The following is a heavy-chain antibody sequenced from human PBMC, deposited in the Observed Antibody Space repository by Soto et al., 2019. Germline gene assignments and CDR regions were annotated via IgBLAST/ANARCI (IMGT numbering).Heavy chain of an antibody. CDR1: GFTFSSYG. CDR3: ASLLYCSSTSCSGDY. V-gene: IGHV3-33*01. D-gene: IGHD2-2*01. J-gene: IGHJ4*02. Sequence: QVQLVESGGGVVQPGRSLRLSCAASGFTFSSYGMHWVRQAPGKGLEWVAVIWYDGSNKYYADAVKGRFTISRYNSKDTLYLQMNSLRAEDTAVYYCASLLYCSSTSCSGDYWGQGTLVTVSS. CDR2: IWYDGSNK.